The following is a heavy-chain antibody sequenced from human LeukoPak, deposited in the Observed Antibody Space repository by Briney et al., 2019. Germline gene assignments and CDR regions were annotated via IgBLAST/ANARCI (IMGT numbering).Heavy chain of an antibody. CDR1: GFTFSNAW. V-gene: IGHV3-23*01. CDR2: ISNTGGST. Sequence: GGSLRLSCAASGFTFSNAWMSWVRQAPGKGLEWVYTISNTGGSTCYADSVRGRFTISRDNSKNTLYLQMKSLRAEDTAVYYCARDRIAVAGTDLDYWGQGTLVTVSS. D-gene: IGHD6-19*01. J-gene: IGHJ4*02. CDR3: ARDRIAVAGTDLDY.